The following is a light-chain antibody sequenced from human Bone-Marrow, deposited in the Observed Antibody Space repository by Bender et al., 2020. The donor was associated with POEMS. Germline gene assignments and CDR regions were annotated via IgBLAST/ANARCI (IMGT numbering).Light chain of an antibody. J-gene: IGLJ2*01. Sequence: QSALTQPASVSGSPGQSITISCTGTSSDVGSYNLVSWYQQHPGKAPKLMIYEVSKRPSGVSNRFSGSKSGNTASLTISGLLAEDEAVYYCCSYAGTSSLIFGGGTKLTVL. V-gene: IGLV2-23*02. CDR2: EVS. CDR3: CSYAGTSSLI. CDR1: SSDVGSYNL.